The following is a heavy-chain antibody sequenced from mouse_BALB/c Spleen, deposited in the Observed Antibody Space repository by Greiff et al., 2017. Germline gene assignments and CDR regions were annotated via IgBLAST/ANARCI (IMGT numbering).Heavy chain of an antibody. CDR1: GYTFTSYW. J-gene: IGHJ3*01. Sequence: EVQLQESGTVLVRPGASVKLSCKASGYTFTSYWMPWVKQRPGQGLEWIGAIYPGNSDTSYNQKFKGKAKLTAVTSTSTAYMELSSLTNEDSAVYYYTRGDSAWFAYWGQGTLVTVSA. V-gene: IGHV1-5*01. CDR3: TRGDSAWFAY. CDR2: IYPGNSDT.